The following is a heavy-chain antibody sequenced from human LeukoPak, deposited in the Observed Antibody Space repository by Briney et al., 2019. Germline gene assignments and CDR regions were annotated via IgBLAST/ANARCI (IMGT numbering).Heavy chain of an antibody. Sequence: GSLRLSCAASGFTVLSNYMSWVRQAPGKGLEWVSAISGSGGSTYYADSVKGRFTISRDNSKNTLYLQMNSLRAEDTAVYYCAKDEATYYYDSSGHKVFDYWGQGTLVTVSS. CDR1: GFTVLSNY. V-gene: IGHV3-23*01. CDR3: AKDEATYYYDSSGHKVFDY. CDR2: ISGSGGST. J-gene: IGHJ4*02. D-gene: IGHD3-22*01.